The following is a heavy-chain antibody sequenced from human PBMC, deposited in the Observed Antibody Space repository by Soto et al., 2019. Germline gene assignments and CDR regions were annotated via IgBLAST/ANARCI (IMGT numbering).Heavy chain of an antibody. D-gene: IGHD3-16*01. CDR2: IWYDGSNK. CDR3: AHEAHLVDYVWGSYSLLS. Sequence: PGGSLRLSCAASGFTFSSYGMHWVRQAPGKGLEWVAVIWYDGSNKYYADSVKGRFTISRDNSKNTLYLQMNSLRAEDTAVYYCAHEAHLVDYVWGSYSLLSWGQGTLVTVSS. J-gene: IGHJ5*02. V-gene: IGHV3-33*01. CDR1: GFTFSSYG.